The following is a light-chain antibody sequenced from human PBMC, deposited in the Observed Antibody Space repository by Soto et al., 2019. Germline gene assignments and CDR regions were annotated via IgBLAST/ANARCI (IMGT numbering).Light chain of an antibody. CDR2: DAS. CDR3: QNRTDWRPVCT. J-gene: IGKJ2*02. CDR1: QSVSSY. Sequence: EIVLTQSPATLSLSPGARATLSCRASQSVSSYLDWYQQKPGQAPRLLIYDASHRATGIPARFSGSGSGTDFNLTISSLEPEDFAVYYCQNRTDWRPVCTFGQGTNLEIK. V-gene: IGKV3-11*01.